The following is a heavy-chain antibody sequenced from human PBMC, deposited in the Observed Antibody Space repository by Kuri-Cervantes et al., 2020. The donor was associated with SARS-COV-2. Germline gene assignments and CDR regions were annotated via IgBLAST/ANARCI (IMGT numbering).Heavy chain of an antibody. D-gene: IGHD6-19*01. J-gene: IGHJ5*02. CDR3: ARVPLAVAGNNWFDP. Sequence: SVKVSCKASGGTFSSYTISWVRQAPGQGLEWMGGIIPIFGTANYAQKFQDRVTITADKSTSTAYMELSSLRSEDTAVYYCARVPLAVAGNNWFDPWGQGTLVTVSS. CDR2: IIPIFGTA. V-gene: IGHV1-69*06. CDR1: GGTFSSYT.